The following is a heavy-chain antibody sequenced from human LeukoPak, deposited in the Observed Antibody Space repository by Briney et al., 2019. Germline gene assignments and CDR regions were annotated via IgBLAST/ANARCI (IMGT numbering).Heavy chain of an antibody. V-gene: IGHV3-23*01. Sequence: QPGGSLRLSCAASGFTFINYAMSWVRQAPGKGLEWVSAIRGGGGRTYYADSVKGRFTISRDSSKNTLYLQMNNPRAEDTAVYYCTKDSDCTSTSCFFDFWGQGILVTVSS. J-gene: IGHJ4*02. CDR3: TKDSDCTSTSCFFDF. D-gene: IGHD2-2*01. CDR2: IRGGGGRT. CDR1: GFTFINYA.